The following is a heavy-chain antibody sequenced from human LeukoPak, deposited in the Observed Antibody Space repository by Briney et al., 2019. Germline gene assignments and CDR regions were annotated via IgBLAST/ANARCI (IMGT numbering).Heavy chain of an antibody. CDR1: GFTFSSYG. Sequence: PGGSLRLSCAASGFTFSSYGMSWVRQAPGKGLEWVAVISYDGSNKYYADSVKGRFTISRDNSKNTLYLQMNSLRAEDTAVYYCAREYSYGYLGYYYYYMDVWGKGTTVTVSS. D-gene: IGHD5-18*01. CDR3: AREYSYGYLGYYYYYMDV. V-gene: IGHV3-30*03. J-gene: IGHJ6*03. CDR2: ISYDGSNK.